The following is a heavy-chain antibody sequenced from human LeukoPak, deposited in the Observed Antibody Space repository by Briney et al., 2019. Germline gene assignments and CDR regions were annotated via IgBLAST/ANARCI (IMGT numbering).Heavy chain of an antibody. D-gene: IGHD1-14*01. CDR1: GGSISSYY. CDR3: ARLQGYNRHLDY. CDR2: IYYSGST. V-gene: IGHV4-59*01. J-gene: IGHJ4*02. Sequence: SETLSLTCTVSGGSISSYYWSWIRQPPGKGLEWIGYIYYSGSTNYNPSLKSRVTISVDTSKNQFSLKLSSVTAADTAVYYCARLQGYNRHLDYWGQGTLVTVSS.